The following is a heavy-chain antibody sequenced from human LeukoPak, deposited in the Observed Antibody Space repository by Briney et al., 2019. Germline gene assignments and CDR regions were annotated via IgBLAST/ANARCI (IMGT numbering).Heavy chain of an antibody. V-gene: IGHV4-30-2*01. D-gene: IGHD4-17*01. Sequence: PSETLSLTCAVSGGSISSGGYSWSWIRQPPGKGLEWIGYIYHSGSTYYNPSLKSRVTISVDRSKNQFSLKLSSVTAADTAVYYCARDRYGDHTYFDYWGQGTLVTVSS. CDR2: IYHSGST. CDR3: ARDRYGDHTYFDY. J-gene: IGHJ4*02. CDR1: GGSISSGGYS.